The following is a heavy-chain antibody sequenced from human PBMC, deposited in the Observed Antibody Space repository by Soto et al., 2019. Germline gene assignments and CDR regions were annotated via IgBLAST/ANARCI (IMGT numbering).Heavy chain of an antibody. Sequence: EVQLVESGGGLVKPGGSLRLSCAASGFAFTSYSMNWVRQAPGKGLEWVSSISSSSSYIYYADSVKGRFTISRDNAKNSLYLQMNSLRAEDTAVYYCARDLYSSSARYFDYWGQGTLVTVSS. D-gene: IGHD6-6*01. CDR3: ARDLYSSSARYFDY. J-gene: IGHJ4*02. V-gene: IGHV3-21*01. CDR1: GFAFTSYS. CDR2: ISSSSSYI.